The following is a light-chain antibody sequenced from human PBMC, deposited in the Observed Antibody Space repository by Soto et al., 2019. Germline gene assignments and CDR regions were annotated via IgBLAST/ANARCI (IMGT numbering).Light chain of an antibody. CDR2: FGS. CDR3: MQALQSLT. CDR1: QSLLYNNTYNY. Sequence: EIVMTQSPLTLPVTPGEPASISCRSSQSLLYNNTYNYLDWYVQKPGQSPQLLIYFGSNRAPGVPDRFRGSGSGTDFTLKINRVEAEDVGTYYCMQALQSLTFGQGTRLEIK. V-gene: IGKV2-28*01. J-gene: IGKJ5*01.